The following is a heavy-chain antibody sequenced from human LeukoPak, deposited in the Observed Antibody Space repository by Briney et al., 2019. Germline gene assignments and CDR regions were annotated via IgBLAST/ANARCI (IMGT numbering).Heavy chain of an antibody. CDR3: ARRYDDSSGWNFDY. D-gene: IGHD3-22*01. CDR1: GYSFTTYW. Sequence: GESLKISCKGSGYSFTTYWIGWVRQMPGKGLEWMGIIYPGDSDTRYSPSIQGQVTISADKSITTAYLQWSSLKASDTAMYYCARRYDDSSGWNFDYWGQGTLVTVSS. J-gene: IGHJ4*02. V-gene: IGHV5-51*01. CDR2: IYPGDSDT.